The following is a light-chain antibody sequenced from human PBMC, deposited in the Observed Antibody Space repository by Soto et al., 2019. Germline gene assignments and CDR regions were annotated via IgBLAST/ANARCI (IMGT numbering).Light chain of an antibody. CDR2: WAS. Sequence: DIVMTQSPDSLAVSLGERATINCKSSQSVLYSSNNKNYLAWYQLKPGQPPKLLIYWASTRESGVPDRFSGSGSGTDFTLTISSLQAEDVAVYYCQQYYSTPSYTFGQGTKLEIK. CDR3: QQYYSTPSYT. CDR1: QSVLYSSNNKNY. J-gene: IGKJ2*01. V-gene: IGKV4-1*01.